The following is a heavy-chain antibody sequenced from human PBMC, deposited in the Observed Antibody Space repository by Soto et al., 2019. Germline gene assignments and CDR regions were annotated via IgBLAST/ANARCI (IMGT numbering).Heavy chain of an antibody. CDR3: VRRHVSATGIDWFDP. CDR2: INAANGDT. J-gene: IGHJ5*02. D-gene: IGHD6-13*01. V-gene: IGHV1-3*01. CDR1: GYIFTNYG. Sequence: ASVKVSCKASGYIFTNYGLHWVRQAPGQRLEWMGWINAANGDTKYSPKFQGSVTITRDTSASTAYMELSSLRSEDTAVYYCVRRHVSATGIDWFDPWGQGTLVTVSS.